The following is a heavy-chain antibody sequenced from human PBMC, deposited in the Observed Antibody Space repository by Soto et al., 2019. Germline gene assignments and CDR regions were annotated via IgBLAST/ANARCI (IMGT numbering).Heavy chain of an antibody. CDR2: IIHIFCTA. J-gene: IGHJ4*02. V-gene: IGHV1-69*12. Sequence: QVQLAQSGAEVKKPGSSVNVSCKASGGTFSSYAISWVRHAPGPGHEWMGGIIHIFCTANDAQQCQGRVTITAHESTRTDYLELSMLRYADRAVYDCAILLHGYITVFAYWCQGVLVTVSS. CDR1: GGTFSSYA. CDR3: AILLHGYITVFAY. D-gene: IGHD5-12*01.